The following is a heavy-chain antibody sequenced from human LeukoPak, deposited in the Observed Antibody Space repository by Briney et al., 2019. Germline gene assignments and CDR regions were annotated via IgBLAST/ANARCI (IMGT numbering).Heavy chain of an antibody. V-gene: IGHV3-11*01. Sequence: GGSLRLSCAASGITFSDYYMSLSRQAPGEGVGGVSYISSSGRTIYYADYVKGRFHISRDNAKNTMYMQMNRLRAEDTAVYYCARQCSGGSCYSFMDVEYFDYWGQGTLVTVSS. CDR1: GITFSDYY. CDR2: ISSSGRTI. J-gene: IGHJ4*02. D-gene: IGHD2-15*01. CDR3: ARQCSGGSCYSFMDVEYFDY.